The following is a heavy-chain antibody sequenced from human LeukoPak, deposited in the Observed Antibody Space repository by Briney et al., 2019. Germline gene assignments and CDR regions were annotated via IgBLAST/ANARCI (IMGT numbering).Heavy chain of an antibody. J-gene: IGHJ5*02. CDR3: ARDSGSGGP. Sequence: GGSLRLSCAASGFTFSHYWMSWVRQAPGKGLEWVAHIKPDGSEKNYVDSVKGRFTLFRDDAKNSVYLQMNSLRVEDTAVYYCARDSGSGGPWGQGTRSPSPQ. D-gene: IGHD6-19*01. CDR1: GFTFSHYW. CDR2: IKPDGSEK. V-gene: IGHV3-7*01.